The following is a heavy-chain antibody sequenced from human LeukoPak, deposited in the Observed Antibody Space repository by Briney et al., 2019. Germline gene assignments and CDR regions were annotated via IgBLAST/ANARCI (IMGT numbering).Heavy chain of an antibody. J-gene: IGHJ4*02. CDR2: IKQDGSEK. V-gene: IGHV3-7*04. Sequence: PGGSLRLSCAASGFTFSYYWMGWVRQAPGKGLEWVASIKQDGSEKYCVDSVRGRFTISRDNAKNSLYLQMNSMRAEDTAVYYCARDEHQYYHESSDRFDYWGQGTLVTVSS. D-gene: IGHD3-22*01. CDR3: ARDEHQYYHESSDRFDY. CDR1: GFTFSYYW.